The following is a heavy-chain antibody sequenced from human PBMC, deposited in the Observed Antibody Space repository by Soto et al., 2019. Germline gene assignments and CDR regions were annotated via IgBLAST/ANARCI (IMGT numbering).Heavy chain of an antibody. CDR2: INPSGGST. CDR3: ARGDILTGYWTSTLDY. Sequence: ASVKVSCKASGYTFTSYYMHWVRQAPGQGLEWMGIINPSGGSTSYAQKFQGRVTMTRDTSTSTVYMELSSLRSEDTAVYYCARGDILTGYWTSTLDYWGQGTLVTVSS. CDR1: GYTFTSYY. V-gene: IGHV1-46*01. J-gene: IGHJ4*02. D-gene: IGHD3-9*01.